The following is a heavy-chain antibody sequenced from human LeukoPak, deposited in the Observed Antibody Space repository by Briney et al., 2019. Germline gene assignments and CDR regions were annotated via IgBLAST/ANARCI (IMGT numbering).Heavy chain of an antibody. CDR3: ARAPMVRGVIISQGDY. Sequence: ASVKVSCKASGYTFTSYYMHWVRQAPGQGLEWMGIINPSGGSTSYAQKFQGRVTMTRDTSTSTVYMELSSLRSEDTAVCYCARAPMVRGVIISQGDYWGQGTLVTVSS. D-gene: IGHD3-10*01. CDR1: GYTFTSYY. CDR2: INPSGGST. V-gene: IGHV1-46*01. J-gene: IGHJ4*02.